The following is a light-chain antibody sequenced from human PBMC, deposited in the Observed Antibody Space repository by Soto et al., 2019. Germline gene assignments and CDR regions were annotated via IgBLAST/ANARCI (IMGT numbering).Light chain of an antibody. V-gene: IGLV2-14*01. Sequence: QSALTQPASVSGSPGQSITISCTGTSSDVGGYNHVSWYQQHPGKAPKLIIYEVRNRPSGVSNRFSGSKSGNSASLTISGLQSEDEADYYCISYTSDDVRYVFGTGTKLTVL. CDR2: EVR. CDR3: ISYTSDDVRYV. J-gene: IGLJ1*01. CDR1: SSDVGGYNH.